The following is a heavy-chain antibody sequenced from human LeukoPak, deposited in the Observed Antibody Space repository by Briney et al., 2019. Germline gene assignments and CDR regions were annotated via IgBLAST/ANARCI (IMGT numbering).Heavy chain of an antibody. V-gene: IGHV1-69*13. CDR3: ARGKWELLVGDDAFDI. D-gene: IGHD1-26*01. CDR1: GGTFSSYA. J-gene: IGHJ3*02. CDR2: IIPIFGTA. Sequence: SVKVSCKASGGTFSSYAISWVRQAPGQGLEWMGGIIPIFGTANYAQKFQGRVTITADESTSTAYMELSSLRSEDTAVYYCARGKWELLVGDDAFDIWGQGTMVTVSS.